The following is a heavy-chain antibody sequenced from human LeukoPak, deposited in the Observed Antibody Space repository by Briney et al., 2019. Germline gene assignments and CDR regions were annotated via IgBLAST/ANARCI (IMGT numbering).Heavy chain of an antibody. CDR3: ARSWSSGWYVIDY. CDR1: GGSISSYY. Sequence: PSETLSLTCTVSGGSISSYYWSWIRQPPGKGLEWIGYIYYSGSTNYNPSLKSRVTTSVDTSKNQFSLKLSSVTAADTAVYYCARSWSSGWYVIDYWGQGTLVTVSS. V-gene: IGHV4-59*08. J-gene: IGHJ4*02. D-gene: IGHD6-19*01. CDR2: IYYSGST.